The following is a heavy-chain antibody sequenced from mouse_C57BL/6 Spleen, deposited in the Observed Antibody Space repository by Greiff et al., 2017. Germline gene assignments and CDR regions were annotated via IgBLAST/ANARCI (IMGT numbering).Heavy chain of an antibody. V-gene: IGHV5-17*01. Sequence: EVKLMESGGGLVKPGGSLKLSCAASGFTFSDYGMHWVRQAPEKGLEWVAYISSGSSTIYYADTVKGRFTISRDNAKNTLFLQMTSLRSEDTAMYYCARLLSSYWGQGTLVTVSA. CDR3: ARLLSSY. CDR1: GFTFSDYG. J-gene: IGHJ3*01. CDR2: ISSGSSTI. D-gene: IGHD2-1*01.